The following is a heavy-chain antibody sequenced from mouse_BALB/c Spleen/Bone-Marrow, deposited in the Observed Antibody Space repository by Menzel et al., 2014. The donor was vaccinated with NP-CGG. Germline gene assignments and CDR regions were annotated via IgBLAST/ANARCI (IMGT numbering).Heavy chain of an antibody. J-gene: IGHJ2*01. CDR2: IYPGNGDT. CDR3: AREGRSHFDH. Sequence: LQQSGAELVKPGASMKMSCKASGYTFTSYNLHWIKQTPGQGLEWIGAIYPGNGDTSYNQRFKGKATLTTDKSSNTAYMQLSSLTSEDSAVYYCAREGRSHFDHWGQGSTLTGSS. V-gene: IGHV1-12*01. CDR1: GYTFTSYN.